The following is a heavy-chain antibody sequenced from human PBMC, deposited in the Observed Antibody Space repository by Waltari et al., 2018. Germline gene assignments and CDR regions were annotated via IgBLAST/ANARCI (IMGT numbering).Heavy chain of an antibody. J-gene: IGHJ4*02. CDR3: ARVRHVTESGFDY. CDR1: GGSISSSSYY. Sequence: QLQLQESGPGLVKPSETLSLTCTVSGGSISSSSYYWGWIRQPPGKGLEWIGSIYYSGSTYYNPSRKSRVTISVDTSKNQFSLKRSSVTAADTTVYYCARVRHVTESGFDYWGQGTLVTVSS. CDR2: IYYSGST. V-gene: IGHV4-39*07.